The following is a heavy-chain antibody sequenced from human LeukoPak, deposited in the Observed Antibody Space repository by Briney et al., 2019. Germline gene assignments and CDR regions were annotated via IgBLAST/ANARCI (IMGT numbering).Heavy chain of an antibody. CDR3: AKDRLAYSYAQPFDY. CDR1: GFTFSSYA. J-gene: IGHJ4*02. CDR2: ISGSGGST. D-gene: IGHD5-18*01. Sequence: GGSLRLSCAASGFTFSSYAMSWVRQATGKGLEWVSAISGSGGSTYYADSVKGRFTISRDNSKNTLYLQINSLRAEDTAVYYCAKDRLAYSYAQPFDYWGQGTLVTVSS. V-gene: IGHV3-23*01.